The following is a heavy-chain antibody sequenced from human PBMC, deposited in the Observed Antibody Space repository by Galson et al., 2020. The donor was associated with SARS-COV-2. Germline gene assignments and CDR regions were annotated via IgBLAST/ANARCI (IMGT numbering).Heavy chain of an antibody. Sequence: GGSLRLSCAASGFAFSSFEMNWVRQAPGKGLEWISYISNSGSNKYYADSVEGRFTVARDNAENSLFLQMNSLTVEDTAVYHCARGSCSRDGCAYDYWGQGTLVTVSS. D-gene: IGHD2-2*01. V-gene: IGHV3-48*03. J-gene: IGHJ4*02. CDR1: GFAFSSFE. CDR2: ISNSGSNK. CDR3: ARGSCSRDGCAYDY.